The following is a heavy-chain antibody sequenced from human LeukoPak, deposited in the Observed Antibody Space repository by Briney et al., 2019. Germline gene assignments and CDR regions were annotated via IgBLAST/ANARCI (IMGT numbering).Heavy chain of an antibody. V-gene: IGHV4-59*01. D-gene: IGHD6-13*01. CDR2: IYYSGST. Sequence: SETLSLTCTVSGGSISSYYWSWIRQPPGKGLEWIGYIYYSGSTNYNPFLKSRVTISVDTSKNQFSLKLSSVTAADTAVYYCARTYSSSWLGGFDPWGQGTLVTVSS. J-gene: IGHJ5*02. CDR3: ARTYSSSWLGGFDP. CDR1: GGSISSYY.